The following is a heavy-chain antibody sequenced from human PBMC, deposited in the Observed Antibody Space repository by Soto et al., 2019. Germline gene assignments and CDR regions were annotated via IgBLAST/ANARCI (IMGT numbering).Heavy chain of an antibody. CDR1: GGSFSGYY. Sequence: SETLSLTCAVYGGSFSGYYWSWIRQPPGKGLEWIGEINHSGSTNYNPSLKSRVTISVDTSKNQFSLKLSSVTAADTAVYYCATDTDGSGSYGHWFDPWGQGTLVTVSS. V-gene: IGHV4-34*01. CDR2: INHSGST. J-gene: IGHJ5*02. D-gene: IGHD3-10*01. CDR3: ATDTDGSGSYGHWFDP.